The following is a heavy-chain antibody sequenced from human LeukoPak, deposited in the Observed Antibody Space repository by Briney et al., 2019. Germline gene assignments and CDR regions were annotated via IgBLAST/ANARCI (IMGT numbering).Heavy chain of an antibody. Sequence: GGSLRLSCAASGFTFSSYSMNWVRQAPGKGLEWVSSIGSANSYIYYADSLKGRFTISRDNAKNSLYLQMNSLRAEDTAVYYCAGASGGNRPYHYWGQGTLVTVSS. CDR3: AGASGGNRPYHY. J-gene: IGHJ4*02. V-gene: IGHV3-21*01. CDR1: GFTFSSYS. D-gene: IGHD1-14*01. CDR2: IGSANSYI.